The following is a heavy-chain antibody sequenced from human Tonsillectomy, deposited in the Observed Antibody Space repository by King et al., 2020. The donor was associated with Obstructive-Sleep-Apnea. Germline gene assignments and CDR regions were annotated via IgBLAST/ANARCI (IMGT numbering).Heavy chain of an antibody. J-gene: IGHJ6*02. Sequence: QVQLQESGPGLLKPSQTLSLTCTVSGGSISSGGYYWSWIRQHPGKALEWIGFIYYSGSTYYNPSLKGRATISADTSRNQFSLNLSSVTAADTAVYYCARDLRAVPPYHYAVDVWGQGTTVTVSS. CDR1: GGSISSGGYY. CDR2: IYYSGST. V-gene: IGHV4-31*03. CDR3: ARDLRAVPPYHYAVDV. D-gene: IGHD1-1*01.